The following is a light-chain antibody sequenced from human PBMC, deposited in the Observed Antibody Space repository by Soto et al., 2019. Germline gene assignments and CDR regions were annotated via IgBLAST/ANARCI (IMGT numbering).Light chain of an antibody. CDR1: HSVRSSY. J-gene: IGKJ2*01. CDR3: QQYGSSPPYT. CDR2: GAS. V-gene: IGKV3-20*01. Sequence: EIVLTQSPGTLSLSPGERATPSCRASHSVRSSYLAWYQQKPGQAPRLLIYGASSRATGIPDRFSGSGSGTDFTLTISRLEPEDFAVYFCQQYGSSPPYTFGQGTKLEIK.